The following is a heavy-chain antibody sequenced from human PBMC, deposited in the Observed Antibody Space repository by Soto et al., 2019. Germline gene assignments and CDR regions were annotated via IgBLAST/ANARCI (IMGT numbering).Heavy chain of an antibody. CDR1: GVSISSSSYY. CDR3: ARTDGGSSWYDY. V-gene: IGHV4-39*01. Sequence: TSETLSLTCTVSGVSISSSSYYWGWIRQPPGKGLEWIGSIYYSGSTYYNPSLKSRVTISVDTSKNQFSLKLSSVTAADTAVYYCARTDGGSSWYDYWGQGTLVTVSS. J-gene: IGHJ4*02. D-gene: IGHD6-13*01. CDR2: IYYSGST.